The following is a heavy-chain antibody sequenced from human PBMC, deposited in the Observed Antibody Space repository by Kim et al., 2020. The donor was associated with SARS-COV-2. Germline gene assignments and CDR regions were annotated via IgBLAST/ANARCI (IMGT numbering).Heavy chain of an antibody. CDR3: ASEALPYYDSSGYYLYYGMDA. J-gene: IGHJ6*02. Sequence: SETLSLTCTVSGGSISSGSYYWSWIRQPAGKGLEWIGRIYTSGSTNNNPSLKSRVTISVDTSKNQFSLKLSSVTAADTAVYYCASEALPYYDSSGYYLYYGMDAWGQGTTVTVSS. V-gene: IGHV4-61*02. CDR1: GGSISSGSYY. D-gene: IGHD3-22*01. CDR2: IYTSGST.